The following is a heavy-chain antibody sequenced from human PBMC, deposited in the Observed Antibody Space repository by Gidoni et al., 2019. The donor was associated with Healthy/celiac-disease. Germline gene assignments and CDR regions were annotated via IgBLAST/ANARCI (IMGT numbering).Heavy chain of an antibody. CDR3: ARDLLHYDFWSGPGYYYYGMDV. D-gene: IGHD3-3*01. CDR2: ISSSSSYI. J-gene: IGHJ6*02. CDR1: GFTSSSYS. Sequence: EVQLVESGGGLFTPGWSLRLSWAASGFTSSSYSMNWVRQAPGKGVDWVSYISSSSSYIYYADSVKGRFTISRDNAKNSLYLQMNSLRAEDTAVYYCARDLLHYDFWSGPGYYYYGMDVWGQGTTVTVSS. V-gene: IGHV3-21*01.